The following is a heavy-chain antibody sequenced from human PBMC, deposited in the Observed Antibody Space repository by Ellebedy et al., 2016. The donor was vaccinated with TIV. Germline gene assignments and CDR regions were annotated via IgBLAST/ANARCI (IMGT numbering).Heavy chain of an antibody. V-gene: IGHV1-46*04. J-gene: IGHJ3*02. CDR2: IHPAGVST. Sequence: AASVKVSCKASGDTFTGHYVHWVRQAPGQGLEWMGVIHPAGVSTDYAKRLRGRLTLTRDTSTSTVYMELSSLKSDDTAVYYCARESNVIMTGLHRGALDIWGQGTMVTVSS. D-gene: IGHD3-9*01. CDR1: GDTFTGHY. CDR3: ARESNVIMTGLHRGALDI.